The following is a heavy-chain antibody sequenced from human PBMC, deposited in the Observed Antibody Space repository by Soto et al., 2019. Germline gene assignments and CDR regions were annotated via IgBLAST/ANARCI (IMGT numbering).Heavy chain of an antibody. J-gene: IGHJ5*02. CDR1: GGSISSGGYY. D-gene: IGHD3-10*01. Sequence: QVQLQESGPGLVKPSQTLSLTCTVSGGSISSGGYYWSWIRQHPGKGLEWIGCIYYSGSTYYNPSLKSRVTISVDTSKNQFSLKLSSVTAADTAVYYCARGPLGRLVRGVLNWFDPWGQGTLVTVSS. CDR2: IYYSGST. CDR3: ARGPLGRLVRGVLNWFDP. V-gene: IGHV4-31*03.